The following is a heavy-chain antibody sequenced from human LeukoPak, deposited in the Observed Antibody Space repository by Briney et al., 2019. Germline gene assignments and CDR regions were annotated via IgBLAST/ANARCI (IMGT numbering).Heavy chain of an antibody. Sequence: SLRLLCGASGFIFHVYAMLWVRQIPGKGLEWVSGITWNSGHIVYAESVKGRFTISRDNAKSSLYLHMDSLRPEDTPFYFCAKDFLSSAWAHFEIWGQGTLVTVSS. V-gene: IGHV3-9*01. CDR1: GFIFHVYA. CDR3: AKDFLSSAWAHFEI. CDR2: ITWNSGHI. J-gene: IGHJ4*02. D-gene: IGHD6-19*01.